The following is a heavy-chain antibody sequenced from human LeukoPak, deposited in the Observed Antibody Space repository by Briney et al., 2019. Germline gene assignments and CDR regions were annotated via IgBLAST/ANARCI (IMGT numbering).Heavy chain of an antibody. D-gene: IGHD3-22*01. CDR1: GYRFTSYW. J-gene: IGHJ4*02. CDR3: ARHGNNHYYHSNTGDY. CDR2: IYPGDSDT. Sequence: GESLEISFQGSGYRFTSYWIGWVRPMPGKGLEWMGIIYPGDSDTRYSPSFQGQVTISADKSISTAYLQWRSLKASDTPMYYCARHGNNHYYHSNTGDYWGQGTLVTVSS. V-gene: IGHV5-51*01.